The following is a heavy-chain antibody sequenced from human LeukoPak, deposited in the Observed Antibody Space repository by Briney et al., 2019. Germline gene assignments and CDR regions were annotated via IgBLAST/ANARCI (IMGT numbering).Heavy chain of an antibody. Sequence: SETLSLTCTVSGGSISSYYWSWIRQPPGKGLEWIGYIYYSGSTNYNPSLKSRVTISVDTSKDQFSLKLSSVTAADTAVYYCARWASSGWAYYFDYWGQGTLVTVSS. D-gene: IGHD6-19*01. CDR1: GGSISSYY. J-gene: IGHJ4*02. CDR2: IYYSGST. V-gene: IGHV4-59*08. CDR3: ARWASSGWAYYFDY.